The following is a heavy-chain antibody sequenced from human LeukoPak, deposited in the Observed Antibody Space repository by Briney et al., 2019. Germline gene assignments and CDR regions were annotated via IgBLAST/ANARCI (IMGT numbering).Heavy chain of an antibody. CDR2: IYTSGST. V-gene: IGHV4-61*02. CDR3: ARDCKYYDFWSGYWNAFDI. J-gene: IGHJ3*02. Sequence: SQTLSLTCTVSGGSISSGSYYWSWIRQPAGKGLEWIGRIYTSGSTNYNPSLKSRVTISVDTSKNQFSLKLSSVTAADTAVYYCARDCKYYDFWSGYWNAFDIWGQGTMVTVSS. CDR1: GGSISSGSYY. D-gene: IGHD3-3*01.